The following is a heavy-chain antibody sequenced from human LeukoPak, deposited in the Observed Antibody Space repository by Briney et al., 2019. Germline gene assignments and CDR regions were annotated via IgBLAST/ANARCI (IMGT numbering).Heavy chain of an antibody. V-gene: IGHV3-23*01. CDR1: GFTFSSYA. D-gene: IGHD5-24*01. CDR2: TSGSGGST. CDR3: AQGKVSGDGYNYGYYFDC. J-gene: IGHJ4*02. Sequence: GGSLRLSCAASGFTFSSYAMSWVRQAPGKGLEWVSGTSGSGGSTYYAGSVKGRFTISRDNSKNTLYLQMNSLRVEDTAVYYCAQGKVSGDGYNYGYYFDCWGQGTLVTVSS.